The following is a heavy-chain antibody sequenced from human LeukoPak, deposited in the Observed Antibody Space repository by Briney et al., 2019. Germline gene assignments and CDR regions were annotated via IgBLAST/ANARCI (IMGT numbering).Heavy chain of an antibody. V-gene: IGHV3-23*01. J-gene: IGHJ4*02. Sequence: GGSLRLSCAASGFTFSSYAMSWARQAPGKGLEWVSAISGSGGSTYYADSVKGRFTISRDNSRDTLYLQMNSLRAEDTAVYYCAKGYYDYVWGSYYFDYWGQGTLVTVSS. CDR3: AKGYYDYVWGSYYFDY. D-gene: IGHD3-16*01. CDR1: GFTFSSYA. CDR2: ISGSGGST.